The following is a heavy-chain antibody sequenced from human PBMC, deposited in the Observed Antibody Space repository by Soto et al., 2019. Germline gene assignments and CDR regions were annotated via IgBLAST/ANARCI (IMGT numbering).Heavy chain of an antibody. D-gene: IGHD3-10*01. J-gene: IGHJ4*02. Sequence: ASVKVSCKASGYTFTSYDINWVRQATGQGLEWMGWMNPNSGNTGYAQKFQGRVTMTRNTSISIAYMELSSLRSEDTAVYYCARGLRRYYGSGSYYTLGYWGQGTLVTVSS. CDR3: ARGLRRYYGSGSYYTLGY. CDR1: GYTFTSYD. V-gene: IGHV1-8*01. CDR2: MNPNSGNT.